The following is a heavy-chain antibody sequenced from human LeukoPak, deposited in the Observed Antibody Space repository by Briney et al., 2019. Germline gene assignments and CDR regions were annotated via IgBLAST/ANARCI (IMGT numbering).Heavy chain of an antibody. CDR1: GFTFSNYA. CDR2: ISGRGTST. CDR3: AKGGSSDLYYFDS. J-gene: IGHJ4*02. V-gene: IGHV3-23*01. Sequence: GRSLRLSCAASGFTFSNYAMAWVRQAPGKGLERVSIISGRGTSTFYADSVKGRLTISRDNSKNTLFLQMNSLRVEDTAVYYCAKGGSSDLYYFDSWGQGTLVTVSS. D-gene: IGHD2-2*01.